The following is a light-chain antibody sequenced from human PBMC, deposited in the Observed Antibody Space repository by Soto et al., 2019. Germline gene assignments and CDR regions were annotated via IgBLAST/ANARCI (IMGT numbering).Light chain of an antibody. V-gene: IGLV1-44*01. Sequence: QSVLTQTPSASATPGQRVTISCSGTNSNIGSNTIACYQQLPGTAPKRLIHSNNQRPSGVPDRFSASKSGTSASLAISGLQSEDEADYYCATWDDSLNGYVFGTGTKVTVL. CDR1: NSNIGSNT. CDR3: ATWDDSLNGYV. CDR2: SNN. J-gene: IGLJ1*01.